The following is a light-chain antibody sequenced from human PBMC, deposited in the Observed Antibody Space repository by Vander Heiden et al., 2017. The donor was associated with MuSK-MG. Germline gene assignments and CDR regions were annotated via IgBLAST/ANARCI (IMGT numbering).Light chain of an antibody. CDR3: QQCDTTPLT. CDR2: AAS. Sequence: DIQMTQSPSSLSASVGDRVTITCRASQSISSYLNSHQQKPGKAPKLLIYAASSFQSPVPSRLSRCPSVTDFTLTIMSLQPEHLTTYYCQQCDTTPLTFGQWTRLELK. J-gene: IGKJ5*01. V-gene: IGKV1-39*01. CDR1: QSISSY.